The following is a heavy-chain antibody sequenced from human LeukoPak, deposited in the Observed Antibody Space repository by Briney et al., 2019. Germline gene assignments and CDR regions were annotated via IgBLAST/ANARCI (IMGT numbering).Heavy chain of an antibody. V-gene: IGHV1-2*04. J-gene: IGHJ3*02. CDR3: ARSSIAVAPVWAFDI. CDR2: INPNSGGT. Sequence: ASVKVSCKASGYTFTGYYMHWVRQAPRQGLEWMGWINPNSGGTNYAQKFQGWVTMTRDTSISTAYMELSRLRSDDTAVYYCARSSIAVAPVWAFDIWGQGTMVTVSS. D-gene: IGHD6-19*01. CDR1: GYTFTGYY.